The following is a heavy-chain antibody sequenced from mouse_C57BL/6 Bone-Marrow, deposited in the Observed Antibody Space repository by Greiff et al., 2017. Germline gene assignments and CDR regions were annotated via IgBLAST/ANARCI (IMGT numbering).Heavy chain of an antibody. D-gene: IGHD1-1*01. Sequence: EVQLVESGGGLVKPGGSLKLSCAASGFTFSSYAMSWVRQTPEKRLEWVATISDGGSYTYYPDNVKGRFTISRDNAKNNLYLQMSHLKSEDTAMYYCARGLRRLLFAYWGQGTLVTVSA. J-gene: IGHJ3*01. V-gene: IGHV5-4*01. CDR1: GFTFSSYA. CDR2: ISDGGSYT. CDR3: ARGLRRLLFAY.